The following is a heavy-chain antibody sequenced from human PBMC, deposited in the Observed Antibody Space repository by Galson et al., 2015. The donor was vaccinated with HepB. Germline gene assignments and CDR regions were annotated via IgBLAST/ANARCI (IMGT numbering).Heavy chain of an antibody. CDR1: GGSFSDYY. V-gene: IGHV4-34*01. Sequence: LSLTCAVYGGSFSDYYWNWIRQPPGTGLEWIGEVNQSGNTNYNPSLKSRVSISVDTSKDQFSLELRSLAAADTAVYYCARGSCSRPTCYTKSHDAFDIWGQGTMVTVSS. CDR3: ARGSCSRPTCYTKSHDAFDI. CDR2: VNQSGNT. J-gene: IGHJ3*02. D-gene: IGHD2-2*02.